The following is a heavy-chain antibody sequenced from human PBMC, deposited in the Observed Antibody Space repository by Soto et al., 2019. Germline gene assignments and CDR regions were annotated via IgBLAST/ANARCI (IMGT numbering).Heavy chain of an antibody. J-gene: IGHJ3*02. CDR3: ARSSWRYCTTTSCLHSDI. D-gene: IGHD2-2*01. V-gene: IGHV1-18*01. CDR2: ISAYNGNT. CDR1: GYTFTSYG. Sequence: ASVKVSCKASGYTFTSYGISWVRQAPGQGLEWMGWISAYNGNTNYAQKLQGRVTMTTDTSTSTAYMELRSLRSDDTAVYYCARSSWRYCTTTSCLHSDIWGQGTMVTVSS.